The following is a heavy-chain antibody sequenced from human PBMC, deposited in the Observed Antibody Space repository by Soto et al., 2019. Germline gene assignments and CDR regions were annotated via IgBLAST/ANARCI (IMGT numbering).Heavy chain of an antibody. D-gene: IGHD2-15*01. CDR1: GDTVSSNSVA. V-gene: IGHV6-1*01. CDR3: ARSEEDSDYYYYGMDV. J-gene: IGHJ6*02. CDR2: TYYRSRWYS. Sequence: SQTLSLTCVGSGDTVSSNSVAWNWVRPSPSRGLEWLGRTYYRSRWYSDYAVSVRSRIDINADTSKNQVSLQLNSVTPEDTAVYYCARSEEDSDYYYYGMDVWGQGTTVT.